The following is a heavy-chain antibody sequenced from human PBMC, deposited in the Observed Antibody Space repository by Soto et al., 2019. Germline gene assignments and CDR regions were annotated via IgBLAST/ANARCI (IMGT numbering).Heavy chain of an antibody. CDR1: GYTFTSYG. V-gene: IGHV1-18*01. CDR2: ISAYNGNT. Sequence: QVQLVQSGAEVKKPGASVKVSCKASGYTFTSYGISWVRQAPGQGLEWMGWISAYNGNTNYAQKLQGRVTMTTDTSKSTAYMELRSLRSDDTAVYYCARVDEEGVYGSGSYPVRFDPWGQGTLVTVSS. D-gene: IGHD3-10*01. CDR3: ARVDEEGVYGSGSYPVRFDP. J-gene: IGHJ5*02.